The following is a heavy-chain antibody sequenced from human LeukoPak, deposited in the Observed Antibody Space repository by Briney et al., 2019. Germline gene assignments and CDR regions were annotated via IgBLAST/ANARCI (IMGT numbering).Heavy chain of an antibody. V-gene: IGHV4-59*01. CDR3: ARDSSGRVDY. CDR2: IYYSGST. CDR1: GGSICSYY. Sequence: SETLSLTCTVSGGSICSYYWSWIRQPPGKGLEWIGYIYYSGSTNYNPSLKSRVTISVDTSKNQFSLKLSSVTAADTAVYYCARDSSGRVDYWGQGTLVTVSS. J-gene: IGHJ4*02. D-gene: IGHD6-19*01.